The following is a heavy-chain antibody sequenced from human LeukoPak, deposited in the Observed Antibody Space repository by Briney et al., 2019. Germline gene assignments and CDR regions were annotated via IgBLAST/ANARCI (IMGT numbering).Heavy chain of an antibody. CDR2: ISSSRSYI. CDR1: GFTFSTYT. J-gene: IGHJ4*02. Sequence: GGSLRLSCAASGFTFSTYTMNWVRQAPGKGLEWVSSISSSRSYIAYSDSVNGRFTISRDNAKNSLYLQMNSLRAEDTAVFYWARGQWPDYWGQGTLLIVSS. CDR3: ARGQWPDY. V-gene: IGHV3-21*01. D-gene: IGHD6-19*01.